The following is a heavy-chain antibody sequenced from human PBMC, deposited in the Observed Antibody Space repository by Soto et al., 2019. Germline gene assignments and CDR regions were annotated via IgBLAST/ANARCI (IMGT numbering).Heavy chain of an antibody. CDR1: GFTFSTYT. CDR3: AKAARGYASGWYEYYFDY. V-gene: IGHV3-30-3*01. J-gene: IGHJ4*02. CDR2: ISYDGINK. D-gene: IGHD6-19*01. Sequence: QVQLVESGGGVVQPGRSLRLSCAASGFTFSTYTMHWVRQAPGKGLEWVADISYDGINKYFADSVKGRFTISRDNSKNPLYLQLNSLRADDTAVYYCAKAARGYASGWYEYYFDYWGQGTLFTVSS.